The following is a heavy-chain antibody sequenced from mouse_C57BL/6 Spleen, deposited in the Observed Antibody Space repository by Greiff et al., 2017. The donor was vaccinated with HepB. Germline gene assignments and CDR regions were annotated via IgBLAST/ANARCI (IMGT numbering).Heavy chain of an antibody. CDR3: ARTTTVVAPFLDY. Sequence: VQLQQSGAELVKPGASVKISCKASGYAFSSYWMNWVKQRPGKGLEWIGQIYPGDGDTNYNGKFKGKATLTADKSSSTAYMQLSSLTSEDSAVYFCARTTTVVAPFLDYWGQGTTLTVSS. D-gene: IGHD1-1*01. V-gene: IGHV1-80*01. CDR1: GYAFSSYW. CDR2: IYPGDGDT. J-gene: IGHJ2*01.